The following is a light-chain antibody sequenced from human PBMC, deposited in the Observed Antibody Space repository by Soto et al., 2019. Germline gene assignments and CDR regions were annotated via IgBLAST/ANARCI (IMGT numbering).Light chain of an antibody. CDR2: GAS. J-gene: IGKJ5*01. CDR3: QQYYDWPIT. Sequence: EIVLTHSPATLSVSPVERSTLSCRASQSVSSNLAWYQQKPGQAPRLLIYGASTRATGIPARFSGSGSGTEFTLTISSLQSEDFAVYYCQQYYDWPITFGQGTRLEI. CDR1: QSVSSN. V-gene: IGKV3-15*01.